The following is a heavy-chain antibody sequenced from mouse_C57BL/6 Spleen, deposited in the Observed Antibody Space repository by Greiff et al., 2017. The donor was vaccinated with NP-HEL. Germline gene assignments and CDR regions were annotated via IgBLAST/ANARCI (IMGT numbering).Heavy chain of an antibody. J-gene: IGHJ3*01. Sequence: EVKVVESGGGLVKPGGSLKLSCAASGFTFSSYAMSWVRQTPEKRLEWVATISDGGSYTYYPDNVKGRFTISRDNAKNNLYLQMSHLKSEDTAMYYCARDKASATFAYWGQGTLVTVSA. V-gene: IGHV5-4*01. D-gene: IGHD1-1*01. CDR1: GFTFSSYA. CDR2: ISDGGSYT. CDR3: ARDKASATFAY.